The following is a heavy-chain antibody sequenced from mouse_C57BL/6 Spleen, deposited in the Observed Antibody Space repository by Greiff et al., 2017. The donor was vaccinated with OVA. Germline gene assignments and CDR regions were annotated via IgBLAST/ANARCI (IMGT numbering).Heavy chain of an antibody. CDR3: ARTYYGSSYDWYFDV. V-gene: IGHV1-64*01. D-gene: IGHD1-1*01. CDR1: GYTFTSYW. Sequence: QVQLQQPGAELVKPGASVKLSCKASGYTFTSYWMHWVKQRPGQGLEWIGMIHPNSGSTNYNEKFKSKATLTVDKSSSTAYMQLSSLTSEDSAVYYYARTYYGSSYDWYFDVWGTGTTVTVSS. CDR2: IHPNSGST. J-gene: IGHJ1*03.